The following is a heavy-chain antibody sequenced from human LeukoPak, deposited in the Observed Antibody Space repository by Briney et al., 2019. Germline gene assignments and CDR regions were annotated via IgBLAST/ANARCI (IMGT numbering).Heavy chain of an antibody. CDR3: ARILGSDEGADF. CDR1: GFTFSSYS. D-gene: IGHD1-26*01. Sequence: GGSLRLSCAASGFTFSSYSMNWFRQAPGKGLEWVSSISSSSSYIYYADSVKGRYTISRDNAKNSLYLQMNSLRADDTAVYYCARILGSDEGADFWGQGTLVTVS. V-gene: IGHV3-21*06. J-gene: IGHJ4*02. CDR2: ISSSSSYI.